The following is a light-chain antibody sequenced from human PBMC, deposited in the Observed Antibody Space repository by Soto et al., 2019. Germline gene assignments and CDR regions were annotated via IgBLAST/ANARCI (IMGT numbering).Light chain of an antibody. V-gene: IGKV1-33*01. Sequence: DIQMTQSPSSLSASVGDRVTITCQASQDISNALNWFQQKPGKAPKLLIYDASTLETGVPSRFSVSGSGTDFTFTIRSLQPEDLATYYFQQYDDYPHTLGQGTQLEIK. J-gene: IGKJ2*01. CDR1: QDISNA. CDR2: DAS. CDR3: QQYDDYPHT.